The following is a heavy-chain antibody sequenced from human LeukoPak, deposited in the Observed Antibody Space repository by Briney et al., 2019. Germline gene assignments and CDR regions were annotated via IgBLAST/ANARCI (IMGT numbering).Heavy chain of an antibody. Sequence: SETLSLTCTVSGGSISSYYWSWIRQPPGKGLEWIGYIYYSGSTNYNPSLKSRVTISVDTSKNQFSLKLSSVTAADTAVYYCARENVWGSYRYWGDWGQGTLVTVPS. CDR3: ARENVWGSYRYWGD. V-gene: IGHV4-59*01. J-gene: IGHJ4*02. CDR2: IYYSGST. D-gene: IGHD3-16*02. CDR1: GGSISSYY.